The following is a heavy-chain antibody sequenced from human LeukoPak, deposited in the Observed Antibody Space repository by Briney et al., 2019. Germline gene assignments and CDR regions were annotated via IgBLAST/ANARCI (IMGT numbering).Heavy chain of an antibody. J-gene: IGHJ4*02. CDR3: ARDRRDGYILDY. V-gene: IGHV4-30-4*07. D-gene: IGHD5-24*01. CDR2: IYYSGST. CDR1: GGSISSGGYS. Sequence: SETLSLTCAVSGGSISSGGYSWNWIRQPPGKGLEWIGYIYYSGSTSYNPSLKSRVTISVDTAKNQFSLKLSSVTAADTAVYYCARDRRDGYILDYWGQGTLVTVSS.